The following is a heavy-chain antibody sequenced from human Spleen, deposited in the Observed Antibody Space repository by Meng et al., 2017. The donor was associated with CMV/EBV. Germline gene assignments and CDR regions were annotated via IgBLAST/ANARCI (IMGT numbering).Heavy chain of an antibody. J-gene: IGHJ4*02. D-gene: IGHD3-3*01. CDR2: ISSSGYII. CDR1: GFTFSGYE. CDR3: VRNYDF. V-gene: IGHV3-48*03. Sequence: GESLKISCAASGFTFSGYEMNWFRQAPGKGLDWVSHISSSGYIIYADSVKGRFTISRDNAKNLLFLQMNSLRVEDTAVYHCVRNYDFWGQGTLVTVSS.